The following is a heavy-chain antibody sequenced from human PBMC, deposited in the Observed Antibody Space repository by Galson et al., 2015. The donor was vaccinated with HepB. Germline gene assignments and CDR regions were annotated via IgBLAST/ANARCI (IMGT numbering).Heavy chain of an antibody. CDR3: AKGQTVRYPYYDFWSGYGPDY. J-gene: IGHJ4*02. CDR1: GFTFSSYG. D-gene: IGHD3-3*01. V-gene: IGHV3-30*18. Sequence: SLRLSCAASGFTFSSYGMHWVRQAPGKGLEWVAVISYDGSNKYYADSVKGRFTISRDNSKNTLYLQMNSLRAEDTAVYYCAKGQTVRYPYYDFWSGYGPDYWGQGTLVTVSS. CDR2: ISYDGSNK.